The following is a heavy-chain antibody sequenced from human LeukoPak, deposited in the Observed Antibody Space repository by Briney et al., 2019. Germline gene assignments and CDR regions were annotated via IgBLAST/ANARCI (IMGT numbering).Heavy chain of an antibody. CDR3: ARDPVGATLYYYYGMDV. J-gene: IGHJ6*02. V-gene: IGHV1-46*01. CDR1: GYTFTSYY. D-gene: IGHD1-26*01. CDR2: INPSGGST. Sequence: ASVKVSCKASGYTFTSYYMHWVRQAPGQGLEWMGIINPSGGSTSYAQKFQGRVTMTGDTSTSTVYMELSSLRSEDTAVYYCARDPVGATLYYYYGMDVWGQGTTVTVSS.